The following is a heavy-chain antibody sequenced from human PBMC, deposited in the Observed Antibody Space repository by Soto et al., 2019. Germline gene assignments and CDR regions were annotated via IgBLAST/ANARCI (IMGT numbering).Heavy chain of an antibody. CDR1: GFTFSSYG. V-gene: IGHV3-30*18. D-gene: IGHD6-19*01. CDR2: ISYDGSNK. Sequence: GGSLRLSCAASGFTFSSYGMHWVRQAPGKGLEWVAVISYDGSNKYYADSVKGRFTISRDNSKNTLYLQMNSLRAEDTAVYYCAKEGLAVAALMYYFDYWGQGTLVTVSS. CDR3: AKEGLAVAALMYYFDY. J-gene: IGHJ4*02.